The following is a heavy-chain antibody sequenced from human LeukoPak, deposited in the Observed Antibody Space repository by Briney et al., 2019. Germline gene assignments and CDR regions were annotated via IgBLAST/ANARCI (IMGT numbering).Heavy chain of an antibody. V-gene: IGHV4-30-4*01. CDR3: AREGCGSGGSCYSNWFDP. Sequence: ASETLSLTCTVSGFPISSGDYYWRGLRQPPGKSLEWNGYIYYRGCTYYNPSLKSRVTISVDTSKNQFSLKLSSVTAADTAVYYCAREGCGSGGSCYSNWFDPWGQGTLVTVSS. D-gene: IGHD2-15*01. J-gene: IGHJ5*02. CDR1: GFPISSGDYY. CDR2: IYYRGCT.